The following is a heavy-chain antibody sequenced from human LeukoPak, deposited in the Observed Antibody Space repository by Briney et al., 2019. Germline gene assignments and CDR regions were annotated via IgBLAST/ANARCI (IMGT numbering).Heavy chain of an antibody. D-gene: IGHD6-6*01. V-gene: IGHV3-30-3*01. CDR3: ARDVSSSSRKGDY. Sequence: GGSLRLSCAASGFTFSSYAMHWVRQAPGKGLEWVAVISYDGSNKYYADSVKARFTISRDNSKNTLYLQMNSLRAEDTAVYYCARDVSSSSRKGDYWGQGTLVTVSS. J-gene: IGHJ4*02. CDR2: ISYDGSNK. CDR1: GFTFSSYA.